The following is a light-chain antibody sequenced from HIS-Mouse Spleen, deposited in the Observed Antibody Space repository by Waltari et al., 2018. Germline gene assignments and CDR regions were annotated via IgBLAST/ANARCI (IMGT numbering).Light chain of an antibody. J-gene: IGLJ2*01. CDR2: DDS. CDR3: QVWDSSSDHVV. CDR1: NIGSKS. Sequence: SYVLTQPPSVSVAPGKTARITCGGNNIGSKSEHWYQQNPGQAPVLVVYDDSDRPSGIPERFSGSNSGNTATLTISRVEAGDEADYYCQVWDSSSDHVVFGGGTKLTVL. V-gene: IGLV3-21*03.